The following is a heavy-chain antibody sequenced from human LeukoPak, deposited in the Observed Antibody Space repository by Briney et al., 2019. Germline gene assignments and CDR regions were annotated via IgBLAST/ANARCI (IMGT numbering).Heavy chain of an antibody. D-gene: IGHD4-17*01. Sequence: GGSLRLSCAASGFTFSSYGMCWVRQAPGRGLEWVASISIGGGTTYSDSVKARFTISRDNSKNTLYLQLDSLRAEDTAIYYCAKEIRPNDCWGQGTLVTVSS. CDR1: GFTFSSYG. CDR2: ISIGGGTT. V-gene: IGHV3-23*01. J-gene: IGHJ4*02. CDR3: AKEIRPNDC.